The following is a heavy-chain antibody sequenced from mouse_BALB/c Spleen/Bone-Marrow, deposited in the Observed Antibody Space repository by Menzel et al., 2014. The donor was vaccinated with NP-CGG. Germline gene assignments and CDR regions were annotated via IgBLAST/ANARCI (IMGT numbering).Heavy chain of an antibody. J-gene: IGHJ2*01. D-gene: IGHD2-14*01. Sequence: DLVKPAASVKLSCKASGYTFTSYWINWIKQRPGQGLEWIGRIAPGSGDTYYNAIFKGKATLTVDPSASTAYIQLSSLSSEDSAVYFCSRREGRRAAYFFDYWSQGTPRTVSS. CDR2: IAPGSGDT. CDR3: SRREGRRAAYFFDY. CDR1: GYTFTSYW. V-gene: IGHV1S41*01.